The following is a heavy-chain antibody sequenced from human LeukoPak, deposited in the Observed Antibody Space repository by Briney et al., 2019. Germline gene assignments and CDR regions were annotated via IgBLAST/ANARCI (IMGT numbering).Heavy chain of an antibody. CDR3: ARTIWCGGVKNRFSYYYYMDV. Sequence: PGGSLRLSCAASGFTFSSYAMSWVRQAPGKGLEWVSAISGSGGSTYYADSVKGRFTISRDNSKNSLYLQMNSLRAEDTAVYYCARTIWCGGVKNRFSYYYYMDVWGKGTTVTVSS. CDR1: GFTFSSYA. V-gene: IGHV3-23*01. J-gene: IGHJ6*03. CDR2: ISGSGGST. D-gene: IGHD3-10*01.